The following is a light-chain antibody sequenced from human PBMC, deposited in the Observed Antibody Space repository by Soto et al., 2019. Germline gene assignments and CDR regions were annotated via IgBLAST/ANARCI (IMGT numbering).Light chain of an antibody. Sequence: QSALTQPASVSGSPGQSITISCTGTSRDVGGYNYVSWYQQHPGKAPKLMLYDVSNRPSGVSNRFSGSKSVNTASLTISGLQAEDEADYYCSSYTSSSTYVFGTGTKLTVL. J-gene: IGLJ1*01. CDR1: SRDVGGYNY. V-gene: IGLV2-14*01. CDR2: DVS. CDR3: SSYTSSSTYV.